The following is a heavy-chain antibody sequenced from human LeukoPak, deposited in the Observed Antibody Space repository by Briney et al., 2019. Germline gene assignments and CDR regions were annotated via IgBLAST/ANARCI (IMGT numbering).Heavy chain of an antibody. CDR3: ARDAGVSDEPFYFAY. V-gene: IGHV3-21*01. Sequence: GGSLRLSCAASGFTFSRYTMNWVRQAPGKGLEWASSISSTGTYIYYADSLKGRFTISRDNANNSLYLQMNSLRVEDTAVYYCARDAGVSDEPFYFAYWGQGTLVTVSS. J-gene: IGHJ4*02. D-gene: IGHD3-10*01. CDR1: GFTFSRYT. CDR2: ISSTGTYI.